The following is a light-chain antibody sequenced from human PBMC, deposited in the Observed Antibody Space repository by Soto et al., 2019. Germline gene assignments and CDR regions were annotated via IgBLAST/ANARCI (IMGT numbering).Light chain of an antibody. CDR2: GAS. CDR1: QSVSSN. J-gene: IGKJ1*01. Sequence: ELVLTQSPATLSVSPGERATLSCRASQSVSSNLAWYQQKPGKAPRLLIYGASTRATGIPARFSGSGSGTEFTLTISSLQSEDFAVYYCQHYKNWPGWTFGQGTKVEIK. V-gene: IGKV3-15*01. CDR3: QHYKNWPGWT.